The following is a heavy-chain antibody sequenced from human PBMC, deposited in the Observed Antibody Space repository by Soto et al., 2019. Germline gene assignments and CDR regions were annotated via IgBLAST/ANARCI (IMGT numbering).Heavy chain of an antibody. CDR1: GFTFSSYA. J-gene: IGHJ4*02. Sequence: VQLLESGGGLVQPGGSLRLSCAASGFTFSSYAMSWVRQAPGKGLEWVSAISGSGGSTYYADSVKGRFTISRDNSKNTLYLQMNSLRAEDTAVYYCAKDTIAVAGTGYYFDYWGQGTLVTVSS. CDR2: ISGSGGST. V-gene: IGHV3-23*01. D-gene: IGHD6-19*01. CDR3: AKDTIAVAGTGYYFDY.